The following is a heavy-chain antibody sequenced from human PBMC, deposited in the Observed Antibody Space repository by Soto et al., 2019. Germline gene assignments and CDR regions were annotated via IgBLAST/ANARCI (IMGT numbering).Heavy chain of an antibody. V-gene: IGHV3-7*05. Sequence: EVQLVESGGGLVQPGGSLRLSCGASGFTFRTYWLSWVRKVPGKGLEWVANINQDGSEKNYVDSVKGRFTISRDNAQNSLHLQMSSLRAADTALYYCARDGSTSWYSYDYPGMDVWGQGTTVTVPS. D-gene: IGHD5-18*01. J-gene: IGHJ6*02. CDR2: INQDGSEK. CDR3: ARDGSTSWYSYDYPGMDV. CDR1: GFTFRTYW.